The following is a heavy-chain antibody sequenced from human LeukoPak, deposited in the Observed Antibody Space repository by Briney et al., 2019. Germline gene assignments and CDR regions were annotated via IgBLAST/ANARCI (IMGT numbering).Heavy chain of an antibody. CDR3: ARLPRSGYTYFDY. CDR1: GGSISSSRYS. CDR2: IYYSGST. J-gene: IGHJ4*02. Sequence: SETLSLTCTVSGGSISSSRYSWGWIRQPPGKGLEWIGSIYYSGSTYYNPSLKSRVTISVDTSKNQFSLKLISVTAADTAVYYCARLPRSGYTYFDYWGQGTLVTVSS. D-gene: IGHD3-22*01. V-gene: IGHV4-39*01.